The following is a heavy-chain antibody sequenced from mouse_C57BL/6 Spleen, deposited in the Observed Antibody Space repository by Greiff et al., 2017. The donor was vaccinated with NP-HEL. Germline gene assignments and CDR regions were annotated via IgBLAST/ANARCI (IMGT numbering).Heavy chain of an antibody. J-gene: IGHJ3*01. Sequence: VKLVESGPGLVAPSQSLSITCTVSGFSLTSYGVSWVRQPPGKGLEWLGVIWGDGSTNYHSALISRLSISKDNSKSQVFLKLNSLQTDDTATYYCAKVDGSSYEAWFAYWGQGTLVTVSA. CDR1: GFSLTSYG. CDR3: AKVDGSSYEAWFAY. CDR2: IWGDGST. D-gene: IGHD1-1*01. V-gene: IGHV2-3*01.